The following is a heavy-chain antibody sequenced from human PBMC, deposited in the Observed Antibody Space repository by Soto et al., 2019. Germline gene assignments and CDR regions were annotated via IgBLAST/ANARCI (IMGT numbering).Heavy chain of an antibody. CDR3: ATEGGVAAAAYYYYYMDV. CDR2: FDPEDGET. CDR1: GYTLTELS. V-gene: IGHV1-24*01. Sequence: GASVKVSCKVSGYTLTELSMHWVRQAPGKGLEWMGGFDPEDGETIYAQKFQGRVTMTEDTSTDTAYMELSSLRSEDTAVYYCATEGGVAAAAYYYYYMDVWGKGTTVTVSS. D-gene: IGHD6-13*01. J-gene: IGHJ6*03.